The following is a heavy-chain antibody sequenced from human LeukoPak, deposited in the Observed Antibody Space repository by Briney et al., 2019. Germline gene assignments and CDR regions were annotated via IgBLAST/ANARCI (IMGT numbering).Heavy chain of an antibody. CDR3: ATARGLYWFDP. J-gene: IGHJ5*02. D-gene: IGHD3-10*01. V-gene: IGHV1-46*01. CDR2: INTSGGST. Sequence: ASVKVSCKASGYTFASYYMHRVRQAPGQGLEWMGIINTSGGSTSYAQKFQGRVTMTRDTSTSTVYMELSSLRSEDTAVYYCATARGLYWFDPWGQGTLVTVSS. CDR1: GYTFASYY.